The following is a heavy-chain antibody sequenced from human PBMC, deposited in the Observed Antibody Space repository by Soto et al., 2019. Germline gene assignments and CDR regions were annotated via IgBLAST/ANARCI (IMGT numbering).Heavy chain of an antibody. CDR1: GFTFRRHG. J-gene: IGHJ3*01. CDR2: ISYDGIQK. CDR3: AKDVWNDVPATDGFDV. V-gene: IGHV3-30*18. D-gene: IGHD1-1*01. Sequence: GGSLRLSCAASGFTFRRHGMHWVRQAPGKGLEWLTIISYDGIQKFYTESVKGRFTITRDNSKNTVFLQMNSLRAEDTAVYYCAKDVWNDVPATDGFDVWGQGTMVTVS.